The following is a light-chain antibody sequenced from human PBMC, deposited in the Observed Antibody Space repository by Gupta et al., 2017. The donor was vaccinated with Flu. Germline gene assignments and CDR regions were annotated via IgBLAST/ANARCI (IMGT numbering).Light chain of an antibody. CDR1: YSDVGAYNY. CDR2: EVK. CDR3: RTETVSSKL. J-gene: IGLJ2*01. Sequence: SALPQPASVSGSPGQSITISCTRSYSDVGAYNYVSWYQQHPGKGPKLIIFEVKNRTAGGATRFSGSKSGNTAALTISGCKDEDDDDYDCRTETVSSKLFGGGTKVTVL. V-gene: IGLV2-14*01.